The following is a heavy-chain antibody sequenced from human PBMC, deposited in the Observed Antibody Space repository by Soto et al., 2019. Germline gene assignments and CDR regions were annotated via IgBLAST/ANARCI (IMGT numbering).Heavy chain of an antibody. Sequence: SETLCLTCAVSGYSISSGYYWGWIRQPPGKGLEWIGNIHHSGTTYYNPSLKSRVTISIDRSKNQFSLKLSSVTAADTAVYYCARAGDTMVRGVIIMNYYGMDVWGHGTTVTVS. V-gene: IGHV4-38-2*01. J-gene: IGHJ6*02. CDR1: GYSISSGYY. CDR3: ARAGDTMVRGVIIMNYYGMDV. CDR2: IHHSGTT. D-gene: IGHD3-10*01.